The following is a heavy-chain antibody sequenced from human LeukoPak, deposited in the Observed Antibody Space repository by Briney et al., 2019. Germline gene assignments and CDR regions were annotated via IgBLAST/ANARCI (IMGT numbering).Heavy chain of an antibody. V-gene: IGHV3-21*01. CDR2: ISSSSSYI. Sequence: PGGSLRVSCAASGFTFSSYSMNWVRQAPGKGLEWVSSISSSSSYIYYADSVKGRFTISRDNAKNSLYLQMNSLRAEDTAVYYCARESRLGELSDYWGQGTLVTVSS. D-gene: IGHD3-16*02. J-gene: IGHJ4*02. CDR1: GFTFSSYS. CDR3: ARESRLGELSDY.